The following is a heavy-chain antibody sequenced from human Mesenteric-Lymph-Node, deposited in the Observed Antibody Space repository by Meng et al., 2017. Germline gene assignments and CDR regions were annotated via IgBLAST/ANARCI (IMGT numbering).Heavy chain of an antibody. D-gene: IGHD6-25*01. J-gene: IGHJ4*02. CDR1: GGTFSSYT. V-gene: IGHV1-69*04. Sequence: SVKVSCKASGGTFSSYTISWVRQAPGQGLEWMGRIIPILGIADYAQKFQGRVTITADKSTSTAYMELSSLRSEDRAVYYCAREGRDLSAAPYFDYWGQGTLVTVSS. CDR3: AREGRDLSAAPYFDY. CDR2: IIPILGIA.